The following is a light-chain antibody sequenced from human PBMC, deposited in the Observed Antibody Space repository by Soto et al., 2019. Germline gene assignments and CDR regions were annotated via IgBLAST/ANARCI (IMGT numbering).Light chain of an antibody. Sequence: SYELTQPPSVSVAPGQTATVTCGADNIGTKSVHWHQQKPGQAPVLVVYDDNDRPSGIPERFSGSKSGNTVTLTISRVEAGDEADYYCQVWDRTTDFVVFGGGTKLTVL. CDR1: NIGTKS. J-gene: IGLJ2*01. V-gene: IGLV3-21*02. CDR3: QVWDRTTDFVV. CDR2: DDN.